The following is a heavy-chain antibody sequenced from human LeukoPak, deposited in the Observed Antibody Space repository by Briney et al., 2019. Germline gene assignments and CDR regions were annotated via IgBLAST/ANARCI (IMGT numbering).Heavy chain of an antibody. CDR1: GFTFSSYS. Sequence: GGSLRLSCAASGFTFSSYSMNWVRQAPGKGLEWVSYISSSSSTIYYADSVKGRFTISRDNAKNSLYLQMNSLRAEDTAVYYCAKTSSVRYYYYYYMDVWGKGTTVTVSS. V-gene: IGHV3-48*04. CDR2: ISSSSSTI. CDR3: AKTSSVRYYYYYYMDV. D-gene: IGHD1-14*01. J-gene: IGHJ6*03.